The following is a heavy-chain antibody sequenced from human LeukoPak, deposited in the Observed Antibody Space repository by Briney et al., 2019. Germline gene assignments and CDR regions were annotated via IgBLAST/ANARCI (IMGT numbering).Heavy chain of an antibody. CDR3: ATHPQAVIRYFDY. D-gene: IGHD3-22*01. J-gene: IGHJ4*02. CDR2: IKEDGSEK. CDR1: GFIFTDYW. V-gene: IGHV3-7*03. Sequence: GGSLRLSCAASGFIFTDYWMYWVRQAPGRGLAWVANIKEDGSEKNYVDSVKGRFTISRDNAKNTLYLQMNSLRAEDTAVYYCATHPQAVIRYFDYWGQGTLVTVSS.